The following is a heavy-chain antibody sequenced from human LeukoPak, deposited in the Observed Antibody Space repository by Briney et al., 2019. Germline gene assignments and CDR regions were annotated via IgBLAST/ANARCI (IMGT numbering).Heavy chain of an antibody. D-gene: IGHD3-10*01. CDR1: GYTFTSYG. CDR2: INPNSGGT. Sequence: ASVKVSCKASGYTFTSYGISWVRQAPGQGLEWMGWINPNSGGTNYAQKFQGRVTMTRDTSISTAYMELSRLRSDDTAVYYCARGGITMVRGVISPFGYWGQGTLVTVSS. CDR3: ARGGITMVRGVISPFGY. J-gene: IGHJ4*02. V-gene: IGHV1-2*02.